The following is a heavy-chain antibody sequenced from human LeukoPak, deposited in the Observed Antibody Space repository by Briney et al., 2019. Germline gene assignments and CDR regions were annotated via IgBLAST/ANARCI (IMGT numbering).Heavy chain of an antibody. CDR3: ASAFPWDYYDSSGFLS. V-gene: IGHV4-39*01. CDR1: GGSISSSSYY. J-gene: IGHJ4*02. CDR2: IYYSGST. D-gene: IGHD3-22*01. Sequence: SETLSLTCTVSGGSISSSSYYWGWIRQPPGKGLEWIGSIYYSGSTYYNPSLKSRVTISVDTSKNQFSLKLSSVIAADTAVYYCASAFPWDYYDSSGFLSWGQGTLVTVSS.